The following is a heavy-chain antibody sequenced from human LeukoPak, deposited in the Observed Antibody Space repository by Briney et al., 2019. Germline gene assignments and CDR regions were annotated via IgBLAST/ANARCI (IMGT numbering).Heavy chain of an antibody. J-gene: IGHJ4*02. D-gene: IGHD3-22*01. V-gene: IGHV3-21*01. CDR3: ARDLYDSGAYSSPIDY. CDR2: ISSSSSYI. Sequence: GGSLRLSCAASGFTFSSYGMHWVRQAPGKGLEWVSSISSSSSYIHSADSVKGRFTISRDNAKNSLYLQMNSLRAEDTAVYYCARDLYDSGAYSSPIDYWGQGTLVTVSS. CDR1: GFTFSSYG.